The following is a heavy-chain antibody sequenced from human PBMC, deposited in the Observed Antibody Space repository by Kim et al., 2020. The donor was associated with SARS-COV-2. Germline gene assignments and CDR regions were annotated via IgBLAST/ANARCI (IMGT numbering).Heavy chain of an antibody. V-gene: IGHV3-9*01. CDR1: GFTFDDYA. Sequence: GGSLRLSCAASGFTFDDYAMHWVRQAPGKGLEWVSCISCNSGSIGYADSVKGRFTISRDNAKNSLYLQMNSLRAEDTALYYCAKTKTGAAYVDYGGQGTLFTASS. CDR3: AKTKTGAAYVDY. J-gene: IGHJ4*02. D-gene: IGHD2-15*01. CDR2: ISCNSGSI.